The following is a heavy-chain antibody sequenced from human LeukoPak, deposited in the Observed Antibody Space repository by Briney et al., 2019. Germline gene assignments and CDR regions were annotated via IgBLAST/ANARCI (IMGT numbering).Heavy chain of an antibody. CDR2: IRGSGGST. D-gene: IGHD3-22*01. CDR3: AKQGSAYDSSDYRDY. V-gene: IGHV3-23*01. CDR1: GFTFSSYA. J-gene: IGHJ4*02. Sequence: GGSLTLSCAASGFTFSSYAMSWVRQAPGKGLEWVSTIRGSGGSTYYANSVKGRFTISRDNSKSTLYLQMNSLRAEDTAVYYCAKQGSAYDSSDYRDYWGQGTLVTVSS.